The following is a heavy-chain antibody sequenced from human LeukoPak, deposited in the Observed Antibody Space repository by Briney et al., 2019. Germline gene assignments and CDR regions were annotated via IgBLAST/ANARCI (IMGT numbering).Heavy chain of an antibody. CDR3: ARRLTQYDCFDP. J-gene: IGHJ5*02. V-gene: IGHV6-1*01. D-gene: IGHD2-2*01. Sequence: SQTLSLTCAISGDSVSSNSVTWNWIRQSPSRGLEWLGRTYYRSTWYNDYAVSVRGRITVNPDTSKNQFSLHLNSVTSEDTAVYYCARRLTQYDCFDPWGQGILVTVSS. CDR2: TYYRSTWYN. CDR1: GDSVSSNSVT.